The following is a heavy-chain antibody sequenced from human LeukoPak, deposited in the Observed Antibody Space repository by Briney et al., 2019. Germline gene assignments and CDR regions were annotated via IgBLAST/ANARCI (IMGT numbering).Heavy chain of an antibody. J-gene: IGHJ5*02. CDR2: INHSGST. D-gene: IGHD5-12*01. CDR1: GGSFSGYY. Sequence: SETLSLTCAVYGGSFSGYYWSWIRQPPGKGLEWIGEINHSGSTNYNPSLKSRATISVDTSKNQFSLKLSSVTAADTAVYYCARVAVGGYDRFDPWGQGTLVTVSS. CDR3: ARVAVGGYDRFDP. V-gene: IGHV4-34*01.